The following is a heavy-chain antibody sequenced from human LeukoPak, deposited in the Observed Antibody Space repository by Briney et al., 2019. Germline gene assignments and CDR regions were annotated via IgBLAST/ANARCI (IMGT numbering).Heavy chain of an antibody. CDR3: ARGHGYYYYMDV. D-gene: IGHD3-3*01. V-gene: IGHV1-18*01. Sequence: ASVKVSCKASGYRFSRYGISWVRQAPGQGPEWVGWVSVFNGDTKYAQKFQGRVTVTTVISTDTAYMELSSLRSDDTGVYYCARGHGYYYYMDVWGQGTTVTVSS. CDR1: GYRFSRYG. J-gene: IGHJ6*03. CDR2: VSVFNGDT.